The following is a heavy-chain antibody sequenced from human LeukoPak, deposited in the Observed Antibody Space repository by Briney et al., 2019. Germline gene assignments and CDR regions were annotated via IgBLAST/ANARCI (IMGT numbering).Heavy chain of an antibody. CDR3: ARGSAETTYNWFDA. J-gene: IGHJ5*02. Sequence: GGSLRLSCVASGFTFTSYSMNWVRQARGKGLEGVLSISTGSTFIYHADSVKGRFTFSRDNAENSVYLQMNSLRAEDTAVYYCARGSAETTYNWFDAWGQGTLVTVSS. V-gene: IGHV3-21*06. D-gene: IGHD1-7*01. CDR1: GFTFTSYS. CDR2: ISTGSTFI.